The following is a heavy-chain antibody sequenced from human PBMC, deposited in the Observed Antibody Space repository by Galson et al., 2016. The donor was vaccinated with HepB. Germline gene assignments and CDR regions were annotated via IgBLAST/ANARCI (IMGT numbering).Heavy chain of an antibody. CDR3: ARSTFGYFYFDF. V-gene: IGHV5-51*01. Sequence: QSGAEVKKPGESLKISCKGSGYSFINYWIGWVRQMPGKGLEWMGIIYPGDSDVKYNPSFQGQVTISADRSVGTAYLHWSSVKDSDTAMYFCARSTFGYFYFDFWGQGPLLAVSS. J-gene: IGHJ4*02. CDR2: IYPGDSDV. CDR1: GYSFINYW. D-gene: IGHD2-21*01.